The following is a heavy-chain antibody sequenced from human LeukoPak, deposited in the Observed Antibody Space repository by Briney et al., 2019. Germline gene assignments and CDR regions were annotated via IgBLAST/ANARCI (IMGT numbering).Heavy chain of an antibody. J-gene: IGHJ6*02. V-gene: IGHV4-59*01. D-gene: IGHD6-19*01. Sequence: SETLSLTCTVSGGSISSYYWSWIRQPPGKGLEWIGYIYYSGSTNYNPSLKSRVTIPVDTSKNQFSLKLSSVTAADTAVYYCARDKRSVAGLSYYYYGMDVWGQGTTVTVSS. CDR1: GGSISSYY. CDR3: ARDKRSVAGLSYYYYGMDV. CDR2: IYYSGST.